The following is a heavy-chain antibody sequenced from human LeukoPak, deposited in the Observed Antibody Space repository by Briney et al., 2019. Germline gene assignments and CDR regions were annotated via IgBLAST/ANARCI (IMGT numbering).Heavy chain of an antibody. V-gene: IGHV3-30*03. CDR3: ASRDKGYYYGMDV. D-gene: IGHD5-24*01. CDR1: GFTFSNYG. Sequence: GGSLRLSCAASGFTFSNYGMHWVRQAPGKGLEWVAVISYDESDKYYADSVKGRFTISRDNSKNTLYLQMNSLRAEDTAVYYCASRDKGYYYGMDVWGQGTTVTVSS. J-gene: IGHJ6*02. CDR2: ISYDESDK.